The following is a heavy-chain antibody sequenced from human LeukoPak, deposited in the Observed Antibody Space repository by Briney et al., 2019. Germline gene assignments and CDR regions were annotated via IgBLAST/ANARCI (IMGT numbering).Heavy chain of an antibody. CDR1: GFTFSSYW. D-gene: IGHD1/OR15-1a*01. J-gene: IGHJ4*02. Sequence: AGGSLRLSCAVSGFTFSSYWMHWVRQAPGKGLVWVSRIKSDGTITNYADSVKGRFTISRDNAENTLSLQMNSLRAEDTAVYYCARANAVDDGRNIGYWGQGTLVTVSS. CDR3: ARANAVDDGRNIGY. V-gene: IGHV3-74*01. CDR2: IKSDGTIT.